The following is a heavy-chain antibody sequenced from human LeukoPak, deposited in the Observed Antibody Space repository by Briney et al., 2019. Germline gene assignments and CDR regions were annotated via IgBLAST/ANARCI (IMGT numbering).Heavy chain of an antibody. J-gene: IGHJ4*02. D-gene: IGHD5-12*01. CDR3: ARWWLRAFDY. CDR2: IYSGGST. Sequence: GSLRLSCTVSGFTVSSNSMSWVRQAPGKGLEWVSVIYSGGSTYYADSVKGRFTISRDNSKNTLYLQMNSLRAEDTAVYYCARWWLRAFDYWGQGTLVTVSS. CDR1: GFTVSSNS. V-gene: IGHV3-53*01.